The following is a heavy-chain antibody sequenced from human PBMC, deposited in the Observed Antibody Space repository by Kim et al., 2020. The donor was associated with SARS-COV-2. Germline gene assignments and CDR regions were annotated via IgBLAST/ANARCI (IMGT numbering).Heavy chain of an antibody. CDR3: MRDQDNSGRVN. V-gene: IGHV4-61*01. CDR1: GDSVSSTTSY. D-gene: IGHD6-19*01. CDR2: IVGSGRT. J-gene: IGHJ4*02. Sequence: SETLSLTCTVSGDSVSSTTSYWSWIRQAPGEGLEWIAYIVGSGRTKYNPSLMSRVSISQDTSKNQFFLNFDAVTAADTAIYYCMRDQDNSGRVNWGQGTLVTVSS.